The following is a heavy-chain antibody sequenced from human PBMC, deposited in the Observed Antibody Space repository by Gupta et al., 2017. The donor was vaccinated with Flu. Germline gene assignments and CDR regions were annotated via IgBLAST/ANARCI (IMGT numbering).Heavy chain of an antibody. CDR1: GYSFNIYW. D-gene: IGHD2-8*01. V-gene: IGHV5-51*01. J-gene: IGHJ4*02. CDR2: IYPGDSDT. Sequence: EVQLVQSGAEVKKHGESLKISCKASGYSFNIYWIGWVRQRPGRGLEWMGIIYPGDSDTRYNPSLQGQVTISADKSITTASLQWSSLKASDTAIYYCARGSYETNGQSLDYWGQGTLVTVSS. CDR3: ARGSYETNGQSLDY.